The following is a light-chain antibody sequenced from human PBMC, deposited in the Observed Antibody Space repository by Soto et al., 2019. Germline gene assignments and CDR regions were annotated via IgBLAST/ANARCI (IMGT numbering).Light chain of an antibody. CDR2: GAS. CDR3: QQSFSTPRT. J-gene: IGKJ1*01. V-gene: IGKV1-39*01. CDR1: QTISTY. Sequence: DIQMTQSPSPLSSSVGDRVTITVRASQTISTYLNWYQQKPGKAPKLLIYGASSLQSGVPSRFSGSGSGTDFTLTISSLQPEDFGTYYCQQSFSTPRTFGQGTKVDIK.